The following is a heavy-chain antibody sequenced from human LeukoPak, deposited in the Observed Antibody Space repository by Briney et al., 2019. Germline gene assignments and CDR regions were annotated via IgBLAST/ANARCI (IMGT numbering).Heavy chain of an antibody. Sequence: GGSLRLSCAASGFTFSTYWMNWFRQTPGKGLEWVAKIKADGGEKDHVASVKGRFTISRDNAKNSLYLQMNSLRVEDTAVYYCARDSGFSGTQRGEYWGQGTLVTVSS. CDR2: IKADGGEK. CDR1: GFTFSTYW. J-gene: IGHJ4*02. D-gene: IGHD3-10*01. V-gene: IGHV3-7*01. CDR3: ARDSGFSGTQRGEY.